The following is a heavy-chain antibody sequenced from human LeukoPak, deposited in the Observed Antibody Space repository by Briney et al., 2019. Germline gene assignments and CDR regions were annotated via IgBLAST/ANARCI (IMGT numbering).Heavy chain of an antibody. CDR3: ARGTGYFDCLFPYYYYYYMDV. CDR2: TYHSGST. Sequence: SGTLSLTCTVSGYSISSGYYWGWLRQPPGKGLEWLGKTYHSGSTYYNPSLKSRVNISVDTSKNQFSLKLSSVIAADTAVYYCARGTGYFDCLFPYYYYYYMDVWGKGTTVTIS. J-gene: IGHJ6*03. CDR1: GYSISSGYY. D-gene: IGHD3-9*01. V-gene: IGHV4-38-2*02.